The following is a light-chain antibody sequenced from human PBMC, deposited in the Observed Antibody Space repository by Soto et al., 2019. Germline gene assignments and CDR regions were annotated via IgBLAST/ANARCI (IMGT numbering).Light chain of an antibody. J-gene: IGKJ3*01. Sequence: AIRMTQSPSSLSASTGDRVTITCRASQGISSYLAWYQQKPGKAPKLLIYAASTLQSGVPSRFSGSGSGTDFTLTISCLQSEDCATYYCQQSYSIPRLTFGPGTKVDIK. V-gene: IGKV1-8*01. CDR2: AAS. CDR1: QGISSY. CDR3: QQSYSIPRLT.